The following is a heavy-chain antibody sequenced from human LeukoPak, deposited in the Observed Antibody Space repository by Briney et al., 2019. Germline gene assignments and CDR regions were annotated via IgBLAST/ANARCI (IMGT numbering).Heavy chain of an antibody. J-gene: IGHJ5*02. CDR1: GGPISSHY. CDR3: ARLEYSGSYYWFDP. V-gene: IGHV4-59*11. D-gene: IGHD1-26*01. CDR2: IYYSGST. Sequence: SETLSLTCTVPGGPISSHYWSWIRQPPGKGLEWIGYIYYSGSTNYNPSLKSRVTISVDTSKNQFSLNLASVTAADTATYHCARLEYSGSYYWFDPWGQGTLVTVSS.